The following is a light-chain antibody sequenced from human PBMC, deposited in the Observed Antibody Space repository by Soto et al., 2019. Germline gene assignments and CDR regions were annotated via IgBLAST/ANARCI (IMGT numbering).Light chain of an antibody. CDR1: ESVSDNY. CDR3: QQCGSSPLT. J-gene: IGKJ4*01. Sequence: EIVLTQSPGTLSLSPGERATLSCRASESVSDNYLAWYQQRSGQAPRLVIYGASSRASAVPDRFSGSGSGADFTLTISRLEPEDFAVYYCQQCGSSPLTFGGGTKVAIK. V-gene: IGKV3-20*01. CDR2: GAS.